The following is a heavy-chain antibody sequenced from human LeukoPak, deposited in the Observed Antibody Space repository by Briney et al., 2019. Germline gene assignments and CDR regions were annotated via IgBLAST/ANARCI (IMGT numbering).Heavy chain of an antibody. CDR1: GFTFSSYG. J-gene: IGHJ4*02. D-gene: IGHD6-19*01. V-gene: IGHV3-30*18. CDR2: ISYDGSNK. CDR3: AKDHSAVAGPIDY. Sequence: GGSLRLSCAASGFTFSSYGMHWVRQAPGKGLEWVAVISYDGSNKYYADSVKGRFTISRDNSKNTLYLQMNSLRAEDTAVYYCAKDHSAVAGPIDYWGQGTLVTVSS.